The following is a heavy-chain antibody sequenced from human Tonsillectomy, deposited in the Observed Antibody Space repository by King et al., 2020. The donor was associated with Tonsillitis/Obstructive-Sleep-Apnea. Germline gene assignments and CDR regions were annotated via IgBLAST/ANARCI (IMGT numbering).Heavy chain of an antibody. Sequence: VQLVESGGGVVQPGRSLRLSCAASGFTFSSYGMHWVRQAPGKGLEWVAVISYDGSNKYYADSVKGRFTISRDNSKTTLYLQMNSLRAEDTAVYYCAKILGYCSSTSCADYWGQGTLVTVSS. CDR2: ISYDGSNK. CDR1: GFTFSSYG. J-gene: IGHJ4*02. CDR3: AKILGYCSSTSCADY. D-gene: IGHD2-2*01. V-gene: IGHV3-30*18.